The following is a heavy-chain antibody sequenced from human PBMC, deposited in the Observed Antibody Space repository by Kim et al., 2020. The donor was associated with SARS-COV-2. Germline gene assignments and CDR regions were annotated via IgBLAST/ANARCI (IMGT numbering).Heavy chain of an antibody. CDR2: ISHSGST. CDR3: ARGPGYSSSWYGLGYYYG. J-gene: IGHJ6*01. D-gene: IGHD6-13*01. CDR1: GGSFSGYY. V-gene: IGHV4-34*01. Sequence: SETLSLTCAVYGGSFSGYYWSWIRQPPGKGLEWIGEISHSGSTNYNPSLKSRVTISVDTSKNQFSLKLSSVTAADTAVYYCARGPGYSSSWYGLGYYYG.